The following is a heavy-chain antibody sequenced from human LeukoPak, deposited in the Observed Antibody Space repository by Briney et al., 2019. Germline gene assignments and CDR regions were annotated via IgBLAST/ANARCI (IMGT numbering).Heavy chain of an antibody. J-gene: IGHJ4*02. CDR1: GFTFSSNA. D-gene: IGHD3-3*01. CDR2: IKQDGSEK. V-gene: IGHV3-7*01. CDR3: ARHQDKTYYDFWSGYYSGGFDY. Sequence: GGSLRLSCAASGFTFSSNAMSWVRQAPGKGLEWVANIKQDGSEKYYVDSVKGRFTISRDNAKNSLYLQMNSLRAEDTAVYYCARHQDKTYYDFWSGYYSGGFDYWGQGTLVTVSS.